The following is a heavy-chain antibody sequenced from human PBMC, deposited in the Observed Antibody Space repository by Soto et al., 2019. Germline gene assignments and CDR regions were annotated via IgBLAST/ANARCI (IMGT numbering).Heavy chain of an antibody. CDR2: IYYSGST. CDR3: AREVTYYYGSGRINWFDP. Sequence: PSETLSLTCTVSGGSISSGGYYWSWIRQHPGKGLEWIGYIYYSGSTYYNPSLKSRVTISVDTSKNQFSLKLSSVTAADTAVYYCAREVTYYYGSGRINWFDPWGQGTLVTVSS. CDR1: GGSISSGGYY. J-gene: IGHJ5*02. V-gene: IGHV4-31*03. D-gene: IGHD3-10*01.